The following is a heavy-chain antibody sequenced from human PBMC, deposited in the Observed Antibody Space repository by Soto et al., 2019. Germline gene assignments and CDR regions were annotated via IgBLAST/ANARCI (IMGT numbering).Heavy chain of an antibody. Sequence: QVQLVQSGAEVKKPGASVKVSCEASGYTFTSYTMHWVRQAPGQRLEWMGWINAGNGNTKYSQKFQGRVTITRDTSASTAYMELSSLRSEDTAVYYCATLCGGDCYSSDYWGPGTLVTVSS. CDR1: GYTFTSYT. V-gene: IGHV1-3*01. CDR3: ATLCGGDCYSSDY. CDR2: INAGNGNT. J-gene: IGHJ4*02. D-gene: IGHD2-21*02.